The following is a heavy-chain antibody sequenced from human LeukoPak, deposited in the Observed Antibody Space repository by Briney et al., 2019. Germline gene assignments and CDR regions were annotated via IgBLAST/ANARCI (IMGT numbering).Heavy chain of an antibody. CDR3: ATDSSSRIQLWTPLKY. J-gene: IGHJ4*02. V-gene: IGHV3-30*03. Sequence: GGSLRLSCAASGFTVSSNYMNWVRQAPGKGLEWVAVISSDGSNKFYVDSVKGRFTISRDNPKNTLYLQMNSLRPEDTAVYYCATDSSSRIQLWTPLKYWGQGTLVTVSS. CDR2: ISSDGSNK. D-gene: IGHD5-18*01. CDR1: GFTVSSNY.